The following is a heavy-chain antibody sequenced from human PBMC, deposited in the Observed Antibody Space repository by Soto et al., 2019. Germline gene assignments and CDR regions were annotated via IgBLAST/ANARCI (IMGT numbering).Heavy chain of an antibody. Sequence: GGSLRLSCAASGFTFSSYSMNWVRQAPGKGLEWVSYISSSSSTIYYADSVKGRFTISRDNAKNSLYLQMNSLRAEDTAVYYCARWSYGSGSYVYYYYYMDVWGKGTTVTVSS. CDR1: GFTFSSYS. CDR3: ARWSYGSGSYVYYYYYMDV. CDR2: ISSSSSTI. D-gene: IGHD3-10*01. V-gene: IGHV3-48*01. J-gene: IGHJ6*03.